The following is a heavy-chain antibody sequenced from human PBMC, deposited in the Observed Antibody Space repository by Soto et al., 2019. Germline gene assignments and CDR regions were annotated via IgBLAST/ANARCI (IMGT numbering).Heavy chain of an antibody. J-gene: IGHJ6*02. CDR1: GGTFSSYA. CDR2: VIPIFGTA. Sequence: GASVKVSCKASGGTFSSYAISWLRQAPGQGLEWMGGVIPIFGTANYAQKFQGRVTITADKSTSTAYMELSSLRSEDTAVYYCARADGYYGSGSYSMIAPDGYYYGMDVWGQGTTVTVSS. D-gene: IGHD3-10*01. CDR3: ARADGYYGSGSYSMIAPDGYYYGMDV. V-gene: IGHV1-69*06.